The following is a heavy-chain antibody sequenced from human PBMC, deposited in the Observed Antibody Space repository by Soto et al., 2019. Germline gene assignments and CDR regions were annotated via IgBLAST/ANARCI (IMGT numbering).Heavy chain of an antibody. D-gene: IGHD2-2*01. CDR1: GFTFSSYG. J-gene: IGHJ6*02. V-gene: IGHV3-30*18. Sequence: QVQLVESGGGVVQPGRSLRLSCAASGFTFSSYGMHWVRQAPGKGLEWVAVISYDGSNKYYADSVKGRFSISRDNSKNTLYLQMNSLRAEDTAVYYCAKEGQLLDGYYYYGMDVWGQGTTVTVSS. CDR3: AKEGQLLDGYYYYGMDV. CDR2: ISYDGSNK.